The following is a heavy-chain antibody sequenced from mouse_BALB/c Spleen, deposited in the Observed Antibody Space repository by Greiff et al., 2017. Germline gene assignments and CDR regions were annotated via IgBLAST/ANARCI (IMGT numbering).Heavy chain of an antibody. CDR3: TRRGNSYAMDY. D-gene: IGHD2-1*01. Sequence: VQLQQPGAELVRPGASVKLSCKASGYTFTSYWINWVKQRPGQGLEWIGNIYPSDSYTNYNQKFKDKATLTVDKSSSTAYMQLSSPTSEDSAVYYCTRRGNSYAMDYWGQGTSVTVSS. CDR1: GYTFTSYW. V-gene: IGHV1-69*02. CDR2: IYPSDSYT. J-gene: IGHJ4*01.